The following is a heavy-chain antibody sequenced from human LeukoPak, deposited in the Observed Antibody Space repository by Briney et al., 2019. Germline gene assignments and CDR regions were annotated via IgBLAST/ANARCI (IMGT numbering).Heavy chain of an antibody. CDR2: ISGSGGST. J-gene: IGHJ4*02. D-gene: IGHD2-21*02. Sequence: GGSLRLSCAASGFTFSSYAMSWVRQAPGKGLEWISAISGSGGSTYYADSVKGRFTISRDNSKNTLYLQMNSLRAEDTAVYYCAKDPTSVVTAIHYWGQGTLVTVSS. CDR1: GFTFSSYA. CDR3: AKDPTSVVTAIHY. V-gene: IGHV3-23*01.